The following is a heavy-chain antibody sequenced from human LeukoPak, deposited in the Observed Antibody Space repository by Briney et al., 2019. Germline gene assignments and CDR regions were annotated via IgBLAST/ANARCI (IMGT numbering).Heavy chain of an antibody. CDR1: GFTATDNY. CDR3: ARTNPVYGDYDY. V-gene: IGHV3-53*01. J-gene: IGHJ4*02. Sequence: PGGSLRLSCAVSGFTATDNYMSWVRQAPGKGLQWVSVIHPDGRTYYADSVKGRFTISRDISRNTLLLQMNSLRPDDTAVHYCARTNPVYGDYDYWGQGTLVTVSS. D-gene: IGHD4-17*01. CDR2: IHPDGRT.